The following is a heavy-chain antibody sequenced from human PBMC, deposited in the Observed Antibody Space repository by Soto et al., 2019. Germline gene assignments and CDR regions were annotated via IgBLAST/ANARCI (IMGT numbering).Heavy chain of an antibody. CDR1: GGSISSYY. D-gene: IGHD1-26*01. Sequence: QVQLQESGPGLVKPSETLSLTCTVSGGSISSYYWSWIRQPPGKGLEWIGYIYYSGSTNYNPSLKGRVTISVDTSKNQFSLKLSSVTAADTAVYYCARHSGSYYVYFDYWGQGTLVTVSS. CDR2: IYYSGST. V-gene: IGHV4-59*08. J-gene: IGHJ4*02. CDR3: ARHSGSYYVYFDY.